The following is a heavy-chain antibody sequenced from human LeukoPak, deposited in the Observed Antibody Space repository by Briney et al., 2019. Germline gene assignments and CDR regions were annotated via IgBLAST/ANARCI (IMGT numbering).Heavy chain of an antibody. CDR3: ASWTGPYFDY. D-gene: IGHD1-1*01. V-gene: IGHV3-7*02. Sequence: GGSLRLSCAASGFTFSSYWMSWARQAPGKGLEWVANIKQDGSEKYYVDSVKGRFTISRDNAKNSLYLQMDSLRAEDTAVYYCASWTGPYFDYWGQGTLVTVSS. J-gene: IGHJ4*02. CDR2: IKQDGSEK. CDR1: GFTFSSYW.